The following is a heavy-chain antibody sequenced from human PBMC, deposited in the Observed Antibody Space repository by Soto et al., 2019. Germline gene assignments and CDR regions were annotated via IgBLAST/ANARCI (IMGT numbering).Heavy chain of an antibody. J-gene: IGHJ4*02. CDR1: GFTLSNYG. CDR2: ISYDGGNK. V-gene: IGHV3-30*18. Sequence: ALRLSCAASGFTLSNYGMNWVRQAPGKGLEWVAVISYDGGNKYYADSVKGRFTISRDTSKNTLYLQMNSLRAEDTAVYYCVKEIPLKRRYYDNSGYYYFDYWGQGTQVTVSS. D-gene: IGHD3-22*01. CDR3: VKEIPLKRRYYDNSGYYYFDY.